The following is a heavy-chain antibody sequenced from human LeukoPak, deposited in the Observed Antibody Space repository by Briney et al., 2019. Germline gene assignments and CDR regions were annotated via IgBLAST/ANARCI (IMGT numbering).Heavy chain of an antibody. J-gene: IGHJ4*02. Sequence: PGRSLRLSCTASGFTFGDYAMSWVRQAPGKGLEWVGFIRSKAYGGTTEYAASVKGRFTISRDDSKSIAYLQMNSLKTEDTAVYYCTRDGGYYYGSGSRPSDYWGQGTLVTVSS. CDR2: IRSKAYGGTT. CDR1: GFTFGDYA. D-gene: IGHD3-10*01. CDR3: TRDGGYYYGSGSRPSDY. V-gene: IGHV3-49*04.